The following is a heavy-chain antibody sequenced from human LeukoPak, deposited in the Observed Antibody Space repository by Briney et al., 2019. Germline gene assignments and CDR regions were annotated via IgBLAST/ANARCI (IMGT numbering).Heavy chain of an antibody. CDR1: GFTFSRLW. V-gene: IGHV3-74*03. Sequence: GGSLRLSCAASGFTFSRLWIYWVRHAPGKGLVWVSRINGEGSATMYADSVKGRVTISRDNAKNTLYLQMNRLGAEDTAVYYCARVRMGYDFNPFDYWGQGTLVTVSS. CDR2: INGEGSAT. D-gene: IGHD2-8*01. J-gene: IGHJ4*02. CDR3: ARVRMGYDFNPFDY.